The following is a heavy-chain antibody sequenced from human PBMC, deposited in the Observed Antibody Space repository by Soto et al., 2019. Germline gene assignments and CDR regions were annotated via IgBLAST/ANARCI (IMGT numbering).Heavy chain of an antibody. CDR1: GVTFKDYG. Sequence: GGSLRLSCGAPGVTFKDYGMHWVRQAPGKGLEWVAVISYDGKQTYYADSVKGRFTISRDNAKNSVYLQMNSLRAEDTAVYYCARDNRSFWNGYYSRYDYYGMDVWGQGTTVTVSS. D-gene: IGHD3-3*01. CDR3: ARDNRSFWNGYYSRYDYYGMDV. V-gene: IGHV3-30*03. CDR2: ISYDGKQT. J-gene: IGHJ6*02.